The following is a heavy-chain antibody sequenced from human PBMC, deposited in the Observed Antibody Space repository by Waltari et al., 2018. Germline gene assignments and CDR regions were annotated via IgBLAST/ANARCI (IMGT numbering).Heavy chain of an antibody. Sequence: EVQLVESGGGLVQPGGSLRLSCAASGFTFSSYSMNWVRQAPGKGLEWVSYISSSSSTIYYADSVKGRFTISRDNAKKSLYLQMNSLRAEDTAVYYCARAPWRGAFDIWGQGTMVTVSS. J-gene: IGHJ3*02. CDR3: ARAPWRGAFDI. V-gene: IGHV3-48*04. CDR1: GFTFSSYS. CDR2: ISSSSSTI.